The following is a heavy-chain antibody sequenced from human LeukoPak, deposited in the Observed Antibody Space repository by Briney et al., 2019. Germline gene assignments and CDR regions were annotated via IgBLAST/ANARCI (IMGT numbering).Heavy chain of an antibody. CDR2: IIPILGIA. CDR1: GGTFSSYA. D-gene: IGHD2-21*02. CDR3: ARDSIACGGDCYSLDY. J-gene: IGHJ4*02. Sequence: SVKLSCKACGGTFSSYAISWVRQAPGQGLEWMGRIIPILGIANYAQKFQGRVTITADKSTSTAYMELSSLRSEDTAVYYCARDSIACGGDCYSLDYWGQGTLVTVSS. V-gene: IGHV1-69*04.